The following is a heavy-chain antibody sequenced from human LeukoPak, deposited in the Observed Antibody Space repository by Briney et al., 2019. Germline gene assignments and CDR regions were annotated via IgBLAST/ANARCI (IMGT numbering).Heavy chain of an antibody. D-gene: IGHD6-19*01. Sequence: SETLSLTCTVSGYSISSGYYWGWIRQPPGKGLEWIGSIYHSGSTYYNPSLKSRVTISVDTSKNQFSLKLSSVTAADTAVYYCARDPGYSSGLRWFDPWGQGTLVTVSS. CDR2: IYHSGST. CDR1: GYSISSGYY. CDR3: ARDPGYSSGLRWFDP. J-gene: IGHJ5*02. V-gene: IGHV4-38-2*02.